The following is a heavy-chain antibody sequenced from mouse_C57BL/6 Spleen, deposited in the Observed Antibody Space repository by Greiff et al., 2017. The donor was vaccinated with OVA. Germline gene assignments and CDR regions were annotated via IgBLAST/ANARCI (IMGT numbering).Heavy chain of an antibody. D-gene: IGHD1-1*01. V-gene: IGHV5-4*01. CDR2: ISDGGSYT. J-gene: IGHJ2*01. Sequence: DVKLVESGGGLVKPGGSLKLSCAASGFTFSSYAMSWVRQTPEKRLEWVATISDGGSYTYYPDNVKGRFTISRDNAKNNLYLQMSHLKSEDTAMYYCAREDYYGSSYGRYYFDYWGQGTTLTVSS. CDR3: AREDYYGSSYGRYYFDY. CDR1: GFTFSSYA.